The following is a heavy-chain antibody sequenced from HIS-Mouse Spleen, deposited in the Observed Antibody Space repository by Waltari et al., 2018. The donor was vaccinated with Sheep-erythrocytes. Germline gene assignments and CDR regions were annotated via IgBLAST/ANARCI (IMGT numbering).Heavy chain of an antibody. Sequence: QVTLKESGPVLVKPTETLTLTCTVSGFPLSNARMGVRWIRQPPGKALEWLAHIFSNDEKSYSTSLKSRLTISKDTSKSQVVLTMTNMDPVDTATYYCARIKASYYDSSGYYAFDIWGQGTMVTVSS. D-gene: IGHD3-22*01. J-gene: IGHJ3*02. V-gene: IGHV2-26*01. CDR3: ARIKASYYDSSGYYAFDI. CDR2: IFSNDEK. CDR1: GFPLSNARMG.